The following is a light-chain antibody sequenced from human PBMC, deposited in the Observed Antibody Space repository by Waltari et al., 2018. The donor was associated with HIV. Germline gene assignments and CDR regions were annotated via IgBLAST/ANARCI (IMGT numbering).Light chain of an antibody. V-gene: IGLV2-8*01. J-gene: IGLJ2*01. CDR1: SSDVGAYNY. CDR2: DVT. CDR3: ASHAGSKDV. Sequence: QSALTKHPSASGSPGQSVTISCTGTSSDVGAYNYVSWFQQPPGKAPNLMIYDVTKRPAGVPDRLSGSKSGNTASLTVSGLQAEDEAYYYCASHAGSKDVFGGGTRLTVL.